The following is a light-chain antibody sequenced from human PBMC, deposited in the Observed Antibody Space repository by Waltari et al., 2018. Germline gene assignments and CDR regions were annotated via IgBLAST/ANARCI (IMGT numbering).Light chain of an antibody. J-gene: IGKJ1*01. Sequence: EIVLTHSPGTLSLSPGERATLPCRASQSVSSSYLAWYQQKPGQAPRLLIYGASSRATDISDRFSGSGSGTDFTLTISRLEPEDFAVYYCQQYGSSPPWTFGQGTKVEIK. CDR2: GAS. CDR1: QSVSSSY. V-gene: IGKV3-20*01. CDR3: QQYGSSPPWT.